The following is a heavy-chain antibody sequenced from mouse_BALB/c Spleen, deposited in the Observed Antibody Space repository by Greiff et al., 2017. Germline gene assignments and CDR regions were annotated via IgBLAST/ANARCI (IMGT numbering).Heavy chain of an antibody. J-gene: IGHJ2*01. V-gene: IGHV1-69*02. CDR3: TREEGVITTGVANFDY. CDR1: GYTFTSYW. Sequence: QVQLQQPGAELVRPGASVKLSCKASGYTFTSYWINWVKQRPGQGLEWIGNIYPSDSYTNYNQKFKDKATLTVDKSSSTAYMQLSSPTSEDSAVYYCTREEGVITTGVANFDYWGQGTTLTVSS. CDR2: IYPSDSYT. D-gene: IGHD1-1*01.